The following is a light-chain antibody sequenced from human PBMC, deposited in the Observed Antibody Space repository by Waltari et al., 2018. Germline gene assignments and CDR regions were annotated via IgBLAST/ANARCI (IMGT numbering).Light chain of an antibody. V-gene: IGLV2-23*02. CDR3: CSYAGTDTFWL. Sequence: QSALTQPASVSASPGQSIAISCTGTSSDVGNYNLVSWYPHHPGKAPKLIIYEVTKRPSGVSDRFSGSKSGNTASLTISGLQAEDESDYYCCSYAGTDTFWLFGGGTKLTVL. CDR2: EVT. CDR1: SSDVGNYNL. J-gene: IGLJ2*01.